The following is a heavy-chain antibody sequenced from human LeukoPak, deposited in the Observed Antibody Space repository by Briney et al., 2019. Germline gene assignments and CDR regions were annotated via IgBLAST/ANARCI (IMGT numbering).Heavy chain of an antibody. D-gene: IGHD4-23*01. J-gene: IGHJ6*03. CDR1: GGSISSYY. Sequence: SETLSLTCTVSGGSISSYYWSWIRQPPGKGLEWIGYIYYSGSTNYNPSLKSRVTISVDTSKNHFSLKLSSVTAADTAVYYCAREVTNYYYYYMDVWGKGTTVTVSS. V-gene: IGHV4-59*01. CDR3: AREVTNYYYYYMDV. CDR2: IYYSGST.